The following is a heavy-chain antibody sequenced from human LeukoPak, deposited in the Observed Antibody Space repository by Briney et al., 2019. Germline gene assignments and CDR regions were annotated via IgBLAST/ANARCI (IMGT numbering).Heavy chain of an antibody. J-gene: IGHJ4*02. Sequence: GGSLRLSCAASGFTFNNFAMSWVRQAPEKGLEWVSAISGSDGRTFCADSVKGRFTISRDNSKNTLSLQMNSLGADDTAVYYCAKESPYSSIRLYYFDYWGQGTLVTVSS. V-gene: IGHV3-23*01. CDR2: ISGSDGRT. CDR3: AKESPYSSIRLYYFDY. CDR1: GFTFNNFA. D-gene: IGHD2-15*01.